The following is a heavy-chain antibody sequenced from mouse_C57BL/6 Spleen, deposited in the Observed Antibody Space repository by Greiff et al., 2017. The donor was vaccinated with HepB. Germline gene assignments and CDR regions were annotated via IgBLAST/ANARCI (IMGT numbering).Heavy chain of an antibody. V-gene: IGHV1-76*01. CDR2: IYPGSGNT. D-gene: IGHD3-3*01. CDR1: GYTFTDYY. Sequence: VQLQQPGAELVRPGSSVKLSCKASGYTFTDYYINWVKQRPGQGLEWIARIYPGSGNTYYNEKFKGKATLTAEKSSSTAYMQLSSLTSEDSAVYFCARGGGDNFDYWGQGTTLTVSS. CDR3: ARGGGDNFDY. J-gene: IGHJ2*01.